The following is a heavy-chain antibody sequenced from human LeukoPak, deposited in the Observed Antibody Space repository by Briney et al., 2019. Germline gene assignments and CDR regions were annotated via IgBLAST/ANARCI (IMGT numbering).Heavy chain of an antibody. CDR3: AKDGSFGSGWEWGNEYYFDY. D-gene: IGHD6-19*01. J-gene: IGHJ4*02. CDR2: INSDGSST. CDR1: GFTFSSYW. V-gene: IGHV3-74*01. Sequence: GGSLRLSCAASGFTFSSYWMHWVRQVPGKGLVWVSRINSDGSSTGYADSVKGRFTISRDNAKNTLYLQMNSLRAEDTAVYYCAKDGSFGSGWEWGNEYYFDYWGQGTLVTVSS.